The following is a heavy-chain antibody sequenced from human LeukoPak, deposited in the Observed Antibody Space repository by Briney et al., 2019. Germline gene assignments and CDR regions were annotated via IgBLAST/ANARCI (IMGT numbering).Heavy chain of an antibody. CDR1: GFTFNSYR. CDR2: IEPDGSKT. V-gene: IGHV3-7*01. D-gene: IGHD1-20*01. Sequence: GGSLRLSCAASGFTFNSYRMSWVRRAPGKGLEWVANIEPDGSKTYYVDSVRGRFTISRDNAKNLLYLQTNSLRAEDTAVYYCARITGTFDYWGQGTLVTVSS. J-gene: IGHJ4*02. CDR3: ARITGTFDY.